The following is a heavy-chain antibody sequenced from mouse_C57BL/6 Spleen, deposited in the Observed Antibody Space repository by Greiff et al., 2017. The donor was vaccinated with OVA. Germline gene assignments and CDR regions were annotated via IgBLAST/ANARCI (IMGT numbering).Heavy chain of an antibody. V-gene: IGHV1-53*01. J-gene: IGHJ4*01. Sequence: QVQLQQPGTELVKPGASVKLSCKASGYTFTSYWMHWVKQRPGQGLEWIGNINPSNGGTNYNEKFKSKATLTVDKSSSTAYMQLSSLTSEDSAVYYCARVDFLMGDYYAMDYWGQGTSVTVSS. CDR3: ARVDFLMGDYYAMDY. CDR1: GYTFTSYW. CDR2: INPSNGGT.